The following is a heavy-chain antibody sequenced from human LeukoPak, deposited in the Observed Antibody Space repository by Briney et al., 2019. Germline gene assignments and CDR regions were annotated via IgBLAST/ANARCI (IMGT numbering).Heavy chain of an antibody. Sequence: ASVKVSCKASGYTFTSYYMHWVRQAPGQGLEWMGIINPSGGSTSYAQNFQGRVTMTRDTSISTAYMELSGLRSEDTAVYYCARTPRNGYIEGYWGQGTLVTVSS. D-gene: IGHD5-24*01. CDR1: GYTFTSYY. CDR3: ARTPRNGYIEGY. J-gene: IGHJ4*02. V-gene: IGHV1-46*01. CDR2: INPSGGST.